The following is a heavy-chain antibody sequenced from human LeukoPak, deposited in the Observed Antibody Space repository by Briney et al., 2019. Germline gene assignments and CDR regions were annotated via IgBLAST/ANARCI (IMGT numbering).Heavy chain of an antibody. CDR3: ARAHRLTGLPLDAFDI. V-gene: IGHV3-20*04. CDR2: INWNGGST. D-gene: IGHD3-9*01. J-gene: IGHJ3*02. CDR1: GFTFDDYG. Sequence: PGGSLRLSCAASGFTFDDYGMSWVRQAPGKGLEWVSGINWNGGSTGYADSVKGRFTISRDNAKNSLYLQMNSLRAEDTALCYCARAHRLTGLPLDAFDIWGQGTMVTVSS.